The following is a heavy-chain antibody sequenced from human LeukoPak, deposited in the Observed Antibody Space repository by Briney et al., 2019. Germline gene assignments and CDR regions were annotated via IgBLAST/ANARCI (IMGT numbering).Heavy chain of an antibody. CDR2: IKQDGSEK. D-gene: IGHD3-22*01. Sequence: GGSLRLSCAASGFTFSSYWMSWVRQAPGKGLEWVANIKQDGSEKYYVDSVKGRFTISRDSAKNSLYLQMNSLRAEDTAVYYCARDFPLYYYDSSGYDYWGQGTLVTVSS. CDR3: ARDFPLYYYDSSGYDY. J-gene: IGHJ4*02. V-gene: IGHV3-7*01. CDR1: GFTFSSYW.